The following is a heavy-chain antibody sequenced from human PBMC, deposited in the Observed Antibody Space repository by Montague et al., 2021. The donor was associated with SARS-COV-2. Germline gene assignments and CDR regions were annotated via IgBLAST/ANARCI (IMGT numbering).Heavy chain of an antibody. J-gene: IGHJ6*02. CDR2: TYYRSKWFY. V-gene: IGHV6-1*01. CDR1: GDSVSNNGGA. CDR3: ARDIGSAGIYYYYGMDV. Sequence: CAISGDSVSNNGGASDWIRHSPSRVGKWLGRTYYRSKWFYDYAVXLKSRLTIKPDTSKNQFSLQLSSVTPEDTAVYYCARDIGSAGIYYYYGMDVWGQGTTVTVAS. D-gene: IGHD3-10*01.